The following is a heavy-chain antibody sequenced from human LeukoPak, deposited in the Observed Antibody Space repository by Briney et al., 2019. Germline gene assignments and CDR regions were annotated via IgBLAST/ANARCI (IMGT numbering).Heavy chain of an antibody. J-gene: IGHJ4*02. Sequence: SETLSLTCTVSGGSISSYYWSWIRQPAGKGLEWIGRIYTSGSTNYNPSLKSRVTMSVDTSKNQFSLKLSSVTAADTAVYYCARALVVATPQTTKYYFDYWGQGTLVTVSS. V-gene: IGHV4-4*07. D-gene: IGHD5-12*01. CDR1: GGSISSYY. CDR2: IYTSGST. CDR3: ARALVVATPQTTKYYFDY.